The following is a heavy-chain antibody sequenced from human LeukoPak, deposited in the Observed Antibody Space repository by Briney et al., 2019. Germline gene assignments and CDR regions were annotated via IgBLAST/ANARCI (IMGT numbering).Heavy chain of an antibody. J-gene: IGHJ4*02. CDR1: GLTFSNYA. CDR3: AKDREGGGSSGYYPFDY. D-gene: IGHD3-22*01. Sequence: GGSLRLSCAASGLTFSNYAMSWVRQAPGKGLEWVSSISASGRSTYYADSVKGRFTISRDNSKNTLYLQMNSLRAEDTAVYYCAKDREGGGSSGYYPFDYWGQGTLVTVSS. CDR2: ISASGRST. V-gene: IGHV3-23*01.